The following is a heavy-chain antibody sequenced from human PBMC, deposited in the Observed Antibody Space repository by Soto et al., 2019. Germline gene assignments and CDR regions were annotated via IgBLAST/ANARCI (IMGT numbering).Heavy chain of an antibody. Sequence: QVQLVESGGGVVQPGRSLRLSCAASGFTFSSYAMHWVRQAPGKGLEWVAVISYDGSNKYYADSVKGRFTISRDNSKNTLYLQMNSLRAEDTAVYYCAREGRHEYSSSSFDYWCHGTLVNASS. CDR1: GFTFSSYA. V-gene: IGHV3-30-3*01. CDR3: AREGRHEYSSSSFDY. D-gene: IGHD6-6*01. J-gene: IGHJ4*01. CDR2: ISYDGSNK.